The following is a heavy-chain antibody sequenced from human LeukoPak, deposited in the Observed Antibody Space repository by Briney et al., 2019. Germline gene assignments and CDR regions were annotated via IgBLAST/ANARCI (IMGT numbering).Heavy chain of an antibody. CDR3: AGGYRVCYY. CDR2: IYHSGST. Sequence: PSETLSLTFTVSGGSISSGGYYWSWIRQPPGKGLEWIGYIYHSGSTYYNPSLKSRVTISVDRSKNQSSLKLSSVTAADTAVYYCAGGYRVCYYWGQGTLVTVSS. J-gene: IGHJ4*02. CDR1: GGSISSGGYY. D-gene: IGHD3-10*02. V-gene: IGHV4-30-2*01.